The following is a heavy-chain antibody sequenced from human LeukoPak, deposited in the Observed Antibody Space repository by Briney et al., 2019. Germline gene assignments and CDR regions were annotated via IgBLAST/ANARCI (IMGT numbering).Heavy chain of an antibody. V-gene: IGHV3-23*01. CDR2: IGTSDDT. Sequence: PGGSLRLSCAASGFTFSSYSMTWVRQAPGEGLQWVSVIGTSDDTYYADSVRGRFTISRDNSRNTLYLQMNTLRAEDTAVYYCAKYYASRSRSFELWGQGTLVTVSS. D-gene: IGHD3-10*01. J-gene: IGHJ4*02. CDR3: AKYYASRSRSFEL. CDR1: GFTFSSYS.